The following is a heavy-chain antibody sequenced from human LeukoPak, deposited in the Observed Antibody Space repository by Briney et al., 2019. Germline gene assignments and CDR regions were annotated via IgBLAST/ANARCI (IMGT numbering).Heavy chain of an antibody. D-gene: IGHD2-21*02. CDR1: GFTFSNYV. Sequence: PGGSLRLSCAASGFTFSNYVIHWVRQAPGKGLEWVAVISYDGSNKYYVDSVKGRFTISRDNSKNTLFLQMNSLGAEDTAVYYCVKDLNCGGDCYSAAGHWGQGILVTVSS. J-gene: IGHJ4*02. CDR2: ISYDGSNK. V-gene: IGHV3-30*18. CDR3: VKDLNCGGDCYSAAGH.